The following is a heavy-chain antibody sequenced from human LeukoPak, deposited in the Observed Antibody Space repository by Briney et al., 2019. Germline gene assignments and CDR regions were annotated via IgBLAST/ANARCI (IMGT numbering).Heavy chain of an antibody. CDR2: IYYNGTT. Sequence: SETRSLTCTVSGGSISSYYWSWIRQPPGKGLEWIEDIYYNGTTNHNPSLKSRVTILVDTSKNQFSLNLSSVTAADTAVYYCARRGIAAAGYDYWGQGTLVTVSS. D-gene: IGHD6-13*01. J-gene: IGHJ4*02. CDR1: GGSISSYY. CDR3: ARRGIAAAGYDY. V-gene: IGHV4-59*08.